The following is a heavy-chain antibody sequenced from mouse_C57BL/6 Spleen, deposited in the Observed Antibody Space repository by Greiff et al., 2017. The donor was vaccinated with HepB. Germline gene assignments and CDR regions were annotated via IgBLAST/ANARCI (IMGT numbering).Heavy chain of an antibody. D-gene: IGHD1-1*01. CDR2: IDPANGNT. V-gene: IGHV14-3*01. CDR1: GFNIKNTY. CDR3: ASEKGYYGSSWYFDV. J-gene: IGHJ1*03. Sequence: VQLQQSVAELVRPGASVKLSCTASGFNIKNTYMHWVKQRPEQGLEWIGRIDPANGNTKYAPKFQGKATITADTSSNTAYLQLSSLTSEDTAIYYGASEKGYYGSSWYFDVWGTGTTVTVSS.